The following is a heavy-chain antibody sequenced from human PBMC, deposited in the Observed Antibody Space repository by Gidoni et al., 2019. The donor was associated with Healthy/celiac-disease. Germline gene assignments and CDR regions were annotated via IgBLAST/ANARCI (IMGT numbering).Heavy chain of an antibody. CDR1: GFTFSSYG. CDR3: AKDTMSIGYSSSWPYYFDY. D-gene: IGHD6-13*01. CDR2: ISYDGSNK. Sequence: QVQLVESGGGVVQPGRSLRLSCAASGFTFSSYGMHWVRQAPGKGLEWVAVISYDGSNKYYADSVKGRFTISRDNSKNTLYLQMNSLRAEDTAVYYCAKDTMSIGYSSSWPYYFDYWGQGTLVTVSS. V-gene: IGHV3-30*18. J-gene: IGHJ4*02.